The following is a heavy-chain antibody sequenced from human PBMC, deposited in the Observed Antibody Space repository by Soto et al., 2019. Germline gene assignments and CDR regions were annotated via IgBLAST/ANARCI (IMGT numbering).Heavy chain of an antibody. CDR2: IWYDGSNK. D-gene: IGHD1-26*01. Sequence: GGSLRLSCAASGFTFSSYGMHWVRQAPGKGLEWVTVIWYDGSNKYYADSVKGRFTISRDNSKNTLYLQMNSLRAEDTSVYYCAKEGGLSGSYYISSSYYFDYWGQGNLVTVSS. CDR1: GFTFSSYG. J-gene: IGHJ4*02. CDR3: AKEGGLSGSYYISSSYYFDY. V-gene: IGHV3-30*02.